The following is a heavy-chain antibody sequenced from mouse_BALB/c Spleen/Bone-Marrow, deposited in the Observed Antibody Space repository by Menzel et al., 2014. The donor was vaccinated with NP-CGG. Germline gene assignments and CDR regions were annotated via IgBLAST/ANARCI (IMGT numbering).Heavy chain of an antibody. CDR3: ARCGGLRDFDY. J-gene: IGHJ2*01. V-gene: IGHV1-77*01. CDR1: GYTFTDYV. D-gene: IGHD2-4*01. CDR2: IYPGSGST. Sequence: VKLMESGPELVEPRASVKMSCKASGYTFTDYVISWVKQRTGQGLEWIGEIYPGSGSTHYNEKFKGKATLTADKSSNTAYMQLSSLTSEDSAVYFCARCGGLRDFDYWGQGTTLTVSS.